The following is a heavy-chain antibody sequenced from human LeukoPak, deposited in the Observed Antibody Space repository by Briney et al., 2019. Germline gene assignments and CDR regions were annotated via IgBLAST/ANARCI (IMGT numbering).Heavy chain of an antibody. Sequence: TGGSLRLSCAASGFTFSSYSMNWVRQAPGKGLEWVSYIGSSSSTIYYADSVKGRFTISRDNAKNSLYLQMNSLRAEDTAVYYCARPTRYGVAAAAPFDYWGQGTLVTVSS. J-gene: IGHJ4*02. V-gene: IGHV3-48*01. CDR2: IGSSSSTI. CDR3: ARPTRYGVAAAAPFDY. D-gene: IGHD6-13*01. CDR1: GFTFSSYS.